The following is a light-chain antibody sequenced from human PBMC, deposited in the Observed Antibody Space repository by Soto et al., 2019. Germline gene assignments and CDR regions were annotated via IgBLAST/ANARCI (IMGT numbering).Light chain of an antibody. Sequence: QSALTQPASVSGSPGQSITISCTGTSSDVDDYTYVSWYQQHPDKAPKLMIYEVSHRPSGVSNRFSGSKSGNTASLTISGLQAEDEADYYCSSYRTSNTWVFGGGTQLTVL. CDR2: EVS. V-gene: IGLV2-14*01. CDR3: SSYRTSNTWV. CDR1: SSDVDDYTY. J-gene: IGLJ3*02.